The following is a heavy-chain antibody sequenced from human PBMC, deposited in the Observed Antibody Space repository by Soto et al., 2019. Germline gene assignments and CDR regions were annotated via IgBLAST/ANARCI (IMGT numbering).Heavy chain of an antibody. Sequence: ASVKVSCKASGYTFTTYYMHWVRQAPGQGLVWMGILNPSGGNTSYAQKFQGRVTMTRDTSTSTVYMELSSLRSEDTAVYYCARNSATYYDFWSGYYSVPTGANDAFDIWGQGTMVTVSS. CDR3: ARNSATYYDFWSGYYSVPTGANDAFDI. CDR1: GYTFTTYY. D-gene: IGHD3-3*01. CDR2: LNPSGGNT. J-gene: IGHJ3*02. V-gene: IGHV1-46*03.